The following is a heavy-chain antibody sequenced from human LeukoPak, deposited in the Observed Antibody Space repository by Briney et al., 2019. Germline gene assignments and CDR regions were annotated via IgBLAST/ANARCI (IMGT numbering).Heavy chain of an antibody. CDR2: INPNSGGT. D-gene: IGHD6-19*01. CDR3: ARDLKRGYSSGRYSWGTGSSNDY. Sequence: GASVKVSCKASGYTFTGYYIHWVRQAPGQGLEWMGWINPNSGGTNYAQKFQGRVTMTRDTSISTAYMELSRLRSDDTAVYYCARDLKRGYSSGRYSWGTGSSNDYWGQGTLVTVSS. V-gene: IGHV1-2*02. J-gene: IGHJ4*02. CDR1: GYTFTGYY.